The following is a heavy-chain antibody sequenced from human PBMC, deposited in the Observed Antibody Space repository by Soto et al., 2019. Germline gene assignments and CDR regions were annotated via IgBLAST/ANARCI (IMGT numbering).Heavy chain of an antibody. D-gene: IGHD6-19*01. J-gene: IGHJ6*02. CDR2: IIPIFGTA. CDR1: GATFSSYA. Sequence: ASVKVSCKASGATFSSYAISWVRQAPGQGLEWMGGIIPIFGTANYAQKFQGRVTITADESTSTAYMELSSLRSEDTAVYYCARGPPSSGWPYGMDVWGQGTTVTVSS. V-gene: IGHV1-69*13. CDR3: ARGPPSSGWPYGMDV.